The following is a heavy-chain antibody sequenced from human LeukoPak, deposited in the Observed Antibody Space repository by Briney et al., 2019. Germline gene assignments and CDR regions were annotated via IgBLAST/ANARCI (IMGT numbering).Heavy chain of an antibody. CDR3: ARAPAYDFWSGYYPRSFDY. CDR2: ISSSGSTI. V-gene: IGHV3-48*03. J-gene: IGHJ4*02. CDR1: GFTFSSYE. D-gene: IGHD3-3*01. Sequence: GGSLRLSCAASGFTFSSYEMNWVRQAPGKGLEWVSYISSSGSTIYYADSVKGRFTISRDNAKNSLYLQMNSLRAEDTAVYYCARAPAYDFWSGYYPRSFDYWGQGTLVTVSS.